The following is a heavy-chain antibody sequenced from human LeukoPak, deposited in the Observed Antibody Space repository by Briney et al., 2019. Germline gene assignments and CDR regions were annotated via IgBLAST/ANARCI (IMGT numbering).Heavy chain of an antibody. CDR1: GFTFSISA. D-gene: IGHD3-16*02. Sequence: GGSLRLSCAASGFTFSISAMSWVRQAPGKGLEWVSAVSGSGGNTYYADSVKGRFTISRDNSKNTLYLQMNSLRAEDTAVYYCAREDYVWGSYRSSGSDWGQGTLVTVSS. CDR2: VSGSGGNT. J-gene: IGHJ4*02. CDR3: AREDYVWGSYRSSGSD. V-gene: IGHV3-23*01.